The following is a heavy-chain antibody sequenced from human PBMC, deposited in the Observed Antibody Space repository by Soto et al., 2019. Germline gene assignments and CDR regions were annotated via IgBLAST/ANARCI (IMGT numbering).Heavy chain of an antibody. CDR1: SDSVRRTDW. CDR3: AKSLEY. Sequence: QVQLQESGPGLVEPSGTLSLSCAVSSDSVRRTDWWSWVRQPPGKGLEWIGDVYHSGSTNYNPSLXSPXTMSVDKSKNQFSLKLTSVTAADTAVYYCAKSLEYWGQGTLVTVSS. V-gene: IGHV4-4*02. CDR2: VYHSGST. J-gene: IGHJ4*02.